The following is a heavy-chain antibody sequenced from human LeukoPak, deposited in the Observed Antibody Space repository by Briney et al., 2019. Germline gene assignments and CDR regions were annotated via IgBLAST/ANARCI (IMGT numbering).Heavy chain of an antibody. Sequence: ETLSLTCTVSGSSISSYYWSWIRQPAGKGLEWIGRIYTSGSTNYNPSLKSRVTMSVDTSKNQFSLKLSSVTAADTAVYYCARTRYYYNSRSYGAPYYFDYWGQGTLVTVSS. CDR3: ARTRYYYNSRSYGAPYYFDY. CDR2: IYTSGST. J-gene: IGHJ4*02. V-gene: IGHV4-4*07. D-gene: IGHD3-10*01. CDR1: GSSISSYY.